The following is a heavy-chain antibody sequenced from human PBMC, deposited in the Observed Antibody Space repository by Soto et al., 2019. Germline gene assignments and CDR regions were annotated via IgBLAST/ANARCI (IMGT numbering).Heavy chain of an antibody. CDR1: GFTVSSNY. D-gene: IGHD6-19*01. CDR3: AGSGQWPTDYYYGMDV. J-gene: IGHJ6*02. Sequence: PGGSLRLSCAASGFTVSSNYMSWVRQAPGKGLEWVSVIYSGGSTYYADSVKGRFTISRDNSKNTLYLQMNSLRAEDTAVYYCAGSGQWPTDYYYGMDVWGQGTTVTVSS. V-gene: IGHV3-53*01. CDR2: IYSGGST.